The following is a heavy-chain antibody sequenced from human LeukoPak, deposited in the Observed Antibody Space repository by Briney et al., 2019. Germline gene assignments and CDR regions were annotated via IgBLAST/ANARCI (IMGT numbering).Heavy chain of an antibody. Sequence: SETLSLTCTVSGGSISSGDYYWSWIRQPPGKGLEWIGYIYYSGSTYYNPSLKSRVTISVDTSKNQFSLKLSSVTAADTAVYYCARATTGSGYFDYWGQGTLVTVSS. CDR1: GGSISSGDYY. CDR3: ARATTGSGYFDY. CDR2: IYYSGST. D-gene: IGHD1-14*01. V-gene: IGHV4-30-4*01. J-gene: IGHJ4*02.